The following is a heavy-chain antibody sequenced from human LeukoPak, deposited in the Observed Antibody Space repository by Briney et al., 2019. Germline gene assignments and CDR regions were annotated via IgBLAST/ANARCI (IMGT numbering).Heavy chain of an antibody. Sequence: PGGSLRLSCAASGFTFSSYWMSWVRQAPGKGLEWVANIKQDGSEKYYVDSVKGRFTISRDNAKNSLYLQMNSLSAEDTAVYYCARGQDRRQWLGLYYYYYYYMDVWGKGTTVTVSS. CDR1: GFTFSSYW. CDR3: ARGQDRRQWLGLYYYYYYYMDV. J-gene: IGHJ6*03. CDR2: IKQDGSEK. D-gene: IGHD6-19*01. V-gene: IGHV3-7*01.